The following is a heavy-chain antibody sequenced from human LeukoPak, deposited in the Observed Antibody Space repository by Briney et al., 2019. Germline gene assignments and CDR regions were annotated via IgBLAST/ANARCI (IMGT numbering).Heavy chain of an antibody. CDR3: TTSSNRVYYYYYYMDV. D-gene: IGHD1-14*01. CDR1: GFTFSNAW. J-gene: IGHJ6*03. V-gene: IGHV3-15*01. CDR2: IKSKTDGGTT. Sequence: PGGSLRLSCAASGFTFSNAWMSWVCQAPGKGLEWVGRIKSKTDGGTTDYAAPVKGRFTISRDDSKNTLYLQMNSLKTEDTAVYYCTTSSNRVYYYYYYMDVWGKGTTVTISS.